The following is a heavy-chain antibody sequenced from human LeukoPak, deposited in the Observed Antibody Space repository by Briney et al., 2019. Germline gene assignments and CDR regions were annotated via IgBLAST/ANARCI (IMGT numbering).Heavy chain of an antibody. V-gene: IGHV3-30-3*01. J-gene: IGHJ3*01. CDR1: GFTFDDYA. Sequence: PGGSLRLSCAVSGFTFDDYAMHWVRQGPVKGLEWVAFVSYDGSNKYYADSVKDRFTISRDNSRNTLSLQMNSLRAEDTAVYYCTRDNPYSEGPAADDAFDLWGQGTMVTVSS. CDR3: TRDNPYSEGPAADDAFDL. D-gene: IGHD1-26*01. CDR2: VSYDGSNK.